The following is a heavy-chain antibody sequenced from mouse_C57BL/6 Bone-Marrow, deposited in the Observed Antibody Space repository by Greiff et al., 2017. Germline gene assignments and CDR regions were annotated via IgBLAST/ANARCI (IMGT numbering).Heavy chain of an antibody. J-gene: IGHJ1*03. V-gene: IGHV3-8*01. CDR2: ICYSGST. CDR1: GYSITSDY. Sequence: EVMLVESGPGLAKPSQTLSLTCSVTGYSITSDYWNWIRKFPGNKLEYMGYICYSGSTYYNPSLKSRISITRDTSKNQYYLQLTSVTTEDTATYYCARSLLLHPQPYFDVWGTGTTVTVSS. D-gene: IGHD2-10*01. CDR3: ARSLLLHPQPYFDV.